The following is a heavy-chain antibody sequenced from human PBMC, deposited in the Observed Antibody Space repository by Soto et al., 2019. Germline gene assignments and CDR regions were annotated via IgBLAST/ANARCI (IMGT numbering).Heavy chain of an antibody. CDR2: ISSGGHST. CDR3: AREFKGETVVVAAARGTFFAY. CDR1: GFTFSSYA. J-gene: IGHJ4*02. D-gene: IGHD2-15*01. V-gene: IGHV3-23*01. Sequence: PGGSLRLSCAAPGFTFSSYAMTWVRQAPGKGLEWVSVISSGGHSTYYADSVKGRFTISRDNSKNSLYLQMNSLRAEDTAVYYGAREFKGETVVVAAARGTFFAYWGQGTLV.